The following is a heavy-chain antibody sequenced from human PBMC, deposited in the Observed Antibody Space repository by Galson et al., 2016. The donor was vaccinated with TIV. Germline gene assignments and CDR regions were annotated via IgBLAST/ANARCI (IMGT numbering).Heavy chain of an antibody. J-gene: IGHJ6*02. Sequence: TWIRQAPGKGLEWVSVIYGDGRTYYTDSVRGRFTISRDSSKNTLYLQMNSLRAEDTAVYYCAREYYYYAMDVWGQGTTVTVSS. V-gene: IGHV3-53*01. CDR2: IYGDGRT. CDR3: AREYYYYAMDV.